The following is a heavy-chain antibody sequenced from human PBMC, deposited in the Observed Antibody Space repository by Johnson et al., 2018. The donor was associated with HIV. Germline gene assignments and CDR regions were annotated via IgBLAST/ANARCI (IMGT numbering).Heavy chain of an antibody. V-gene: IGHV3-11*04. Sequence: QVQLVESGGGLVNPGGSLRLSCAASGFTFSDYYMSWTRQAPGKGLEWVSYISSTGNTMYFADSVKGRFTIFRDNTKNSLWLQMNSLRAEDTAVYYCSRAPEVRGIDAFGFWGQGTMVTVSS. D-gene: IGHD3-10*01. J-gene: IGHJ3*01. CDR1: GFTFSDYY. CDR2: ISSTGNTM. CDR3: SRAPEVRGIDAFGF.